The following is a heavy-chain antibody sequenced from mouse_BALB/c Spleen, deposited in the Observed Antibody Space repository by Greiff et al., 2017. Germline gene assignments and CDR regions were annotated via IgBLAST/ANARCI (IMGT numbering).Heavy chain of an antibody. CDR3: TIYYRYDGFDY. Sequence: VQLQQPGAELVKPGASVKLSCKASGYTFTSYYMYWVKQRPGQGLEWIGGINPSNGGTNFNEKFKSKATLTVDKSSSTAYMQLSSLTSEDSAVYYCTIYYRYDGFDYWGQGTTLTVSS. CDR1: GYTFTSYY. J-gene: IGHJ2*01. D-gene: IGHD2-14*01. V-gene: IGHV1S81*02. CDR2: INPSNGGT.